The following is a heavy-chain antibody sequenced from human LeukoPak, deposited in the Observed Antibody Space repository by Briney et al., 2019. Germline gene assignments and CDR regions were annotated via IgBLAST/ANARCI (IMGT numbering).Heavy chain of an antibody. Sequence: MPSETLSLTCAVYGGSFSGYYWSWIRQPPGKGLEWIGEINHSGSTNYNPSLKSRVTISVDTSKNQFSLKLSSVTAADTAVYYCARGLDLNIWGQGTMVTVSS. V-gene: IGHV4-34*01. CDR2: INHSGST. J-gene: IGHJ3*02. CDR3: ARGLDLNI. CDR1: GGSFSGYY.